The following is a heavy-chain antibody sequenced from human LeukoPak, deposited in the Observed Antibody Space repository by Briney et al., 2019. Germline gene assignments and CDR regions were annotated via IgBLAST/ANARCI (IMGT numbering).Heavy chain of an antibody. CDR2: IKYDGTYT. J-gene: IGHJ4*02. CDR1: GFDFRNYY. V-gene: IGHV3-7*01. D-gene: IGHD4-23*01. Sequence: GGPLRLSCEASGFDFRNYYMSWVRQAPGKGLEWLANIKYDGTYTNYKDSVKGRLTLSRDNAKNSVYLQMNSLRAEDTAVYYCTRDRGATVATYRFDFWGRGTLVTVS. CDR3: TRDRGATVATYRFDF.